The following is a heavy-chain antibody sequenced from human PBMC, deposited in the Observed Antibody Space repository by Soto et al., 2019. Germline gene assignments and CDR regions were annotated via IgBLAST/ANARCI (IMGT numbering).Heavy chain of an antibody. CDR2: MYNTGRT. V-gene: IGHV4-59*01. CDR1: GCSISRYY. CDR3: ARDLWGYCGTDCYPLDV. J-gene: IGHJ6*02. D-gene: IGHD2-21*02. Sequence: SETLSLTCTVSGCSISRYYWSWIRQPPGKGLEWIGYMYNTGRTVYNPSFKSRVTISVDTSKNQFSLQLDSVTAADTAVYYCARDLWGYCGTDCYPLDVWGQGTTVTVSS.